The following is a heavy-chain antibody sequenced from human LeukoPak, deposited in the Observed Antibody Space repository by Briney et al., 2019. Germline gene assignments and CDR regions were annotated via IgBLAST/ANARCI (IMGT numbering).Heavy chain of an antibody. CDR2: IKSKTDGGTT. CDR1: GFTFSNAW. V-gene: IGHV3-15*01. CDR3: ARGPSGYHNT. Sequence: GGSLRLSCAASGFTFSNAWMSWVGQAPGKGLEWVGRIKSKTDGGTTDYAAPVKGRFTISRDDSKNTLYLQMNSLRAEDTAVYYCARGPSGYHNTGGQGTLVTVSS. D-gene: IGHD5-12*01. J-gene: IGHJ4*02.